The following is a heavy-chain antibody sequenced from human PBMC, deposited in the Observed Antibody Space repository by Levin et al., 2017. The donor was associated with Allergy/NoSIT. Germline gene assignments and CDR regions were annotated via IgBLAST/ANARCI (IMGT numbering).Heavy chain of an antibody. J-gene: IGHJ4*02. CDR1: GYTFTGYY. D-gene: IGHD1-26*01. V-gene: IGHV1-2*02. CDR2: INPNSGGT. CDR3: ARAINFRGSYLVAY. Sequence: GESLKISCKASGYTFTGYYMHWVRQAPGQGLEWMGWINPNSGGTNYAQKFQGRVTMTRDTSISTAYMELSRLRSDDTAVYYCARAINFRGSYLVAYWGQGTLVTVSS.